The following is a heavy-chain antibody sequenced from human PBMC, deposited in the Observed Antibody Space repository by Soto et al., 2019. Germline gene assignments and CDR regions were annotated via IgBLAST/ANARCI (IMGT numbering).Heavy chain of an antibody. CDR3: ARGPRTQLWFPNVY. V-gene: IGHV1-2*02. J-gene: IGHJ4*02. CDR2: ISPKSGGT. Sequence: ASVKVSCKASGYTFSDYYLHWLRQAPGQGLEWMGWISPKSGGTHYAPKFEGRVTLTTDTSISTAFMELRRLTSDDTAVYYCARGPRTQLWFPNVYWGQGTLVTVSS. D-gene: IGHD5-18*01. CDR1: GYTFSDYY.